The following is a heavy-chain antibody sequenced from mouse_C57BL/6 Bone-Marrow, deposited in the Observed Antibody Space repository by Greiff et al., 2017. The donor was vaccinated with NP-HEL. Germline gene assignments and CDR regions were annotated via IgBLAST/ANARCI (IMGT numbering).Heavy chain of an antibody. CDR3: TLYSNSALFAY. CDR1: GFHIKDDY. CDR2: IDPENGDT. J-gene: IGHJ3*01. V-gene: IGHV14-4*01. D-gene: IGHD2-5*01. Sequence: EVQLQQSGAELVRPGASVKLSCTASGFHIKDDYMHWVQQRPDKGLEWIGWIDPENGDTEYASKFQGQATITADTSSNTAYLQLSSLTSDDTAVYYCTLYSNSALFAYGGQGTLVTVSA.